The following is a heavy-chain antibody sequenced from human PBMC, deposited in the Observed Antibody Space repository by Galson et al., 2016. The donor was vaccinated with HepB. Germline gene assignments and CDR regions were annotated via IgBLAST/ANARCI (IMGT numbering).Heavy chain of an antibody. V-gene: IGHV6-1*01. CDR3: ARDTSGWFDY. J-gene: IGHJ4*02. Sequence: CAISGDSVSSKSVAWNWIRQSPSRGLEWLGRTYLRSKWYNDFALSLSSRITINPATSKNQFSLQLHSVTPEDTAVYYCARDTSGWFDYWGQGSLVTVSS. CDR1: GDSVSSKSVA. CDR2: TYLRSKWYN. D-gene: IGHD6-19*01.